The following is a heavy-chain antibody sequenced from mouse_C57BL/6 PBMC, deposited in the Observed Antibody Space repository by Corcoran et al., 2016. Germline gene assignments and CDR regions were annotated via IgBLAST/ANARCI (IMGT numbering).Heavy chain of an antibody. J-gene: IGHJ2*01. CDR2: IYPGDGDT. V-gene: IGHV1-80*01. CDR3: ARRHGSSTYYFDF. D-gene: IGHD1-1*01. CDR1: GYAFSSYW. Sequence: QVQLQQSGAELVKPGASVKISCKASGYAFSSYWMNWVKQRPGKGLEWIGQIYPGDGDTNYNGKFKGKSTLTADKSSSTSYMQRSSLTSEESAVDFCARRHGSSTYYFDFWGQGTTLTVSS.